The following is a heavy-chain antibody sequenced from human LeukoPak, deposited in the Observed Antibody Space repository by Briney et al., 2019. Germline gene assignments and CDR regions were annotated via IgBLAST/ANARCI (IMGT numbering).Heavy chain of an antibody. J-gene: IGHJ6*02. D-gene: IGHD3-10*01. CDR3: AREGYFGPGIDYYYGMDV. Sequence: GASVKVSCKASGFTFTNYGISWVRQAPGQGLEWMGWISAYNGNTNYAQKFQGRVTMTTDTSTTTAYMELRSLRSDDTAVYYCAREGYFGPGIDYYYGMDVWGQGTTVTVSS. CDR2: ISAYNGNT. CDR1: GFTFTNYG. V-gene: IGHV1-18*01.